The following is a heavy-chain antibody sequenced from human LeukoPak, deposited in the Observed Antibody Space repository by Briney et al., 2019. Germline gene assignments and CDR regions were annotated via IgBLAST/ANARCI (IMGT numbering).Heavy chain of an antibody. Sequence: PSETLSLTCTVSGGSISGNYWSWIRQPLGKGLEWIGYFFYVGSTIYNRSLKSRVTISVDTSKSQFSLQPSSVTAADTAVYYCARIITGTVALDYWGQGTLVTVSS. J-gene: IGHJ4*02. CDR3: ARIITGTVALDY. CDR1: GGSISGNY. V-gene: IGHV4-59*08. CDR2: FFYVGST. D-gene: IGHD1-14*01.